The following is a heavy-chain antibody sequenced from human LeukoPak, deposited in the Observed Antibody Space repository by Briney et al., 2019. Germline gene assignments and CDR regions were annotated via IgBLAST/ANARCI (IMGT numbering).Heavy chain of an antibody. Sequence: GGSLRLSCAASGFTFSDYNMRWIRQAPGKGLEWVSSISRSGSTKYYADSVKGRFTISRDNSKNTLYLQMNSLRAEDTAVYYCAKDADYFYGSGNYMDVWGKGTTVTISS. D-gene: IGHD3-10*01. V-gene: IGHV3-11*04. CDR1: GFTFSDYN. J-gene: IGHJ6*03. CDR2: ISRSGSTK. CDR3: AKDADYFYGSGNYMDV.